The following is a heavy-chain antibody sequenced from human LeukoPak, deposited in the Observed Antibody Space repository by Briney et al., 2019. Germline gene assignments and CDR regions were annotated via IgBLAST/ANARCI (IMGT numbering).Heavy chain of an antibody. J-gene: IGHJ5*02. CDR1: GGSISSSSYY. V-gene: IGHV4-39*01. D-gene: IGHD3-3*01. Sequence: SETLSLTCTVSGGSISSSSYYWGWIRQPPGKGLESIGSIYYSGSTYYNPSLKSRVTISVDTSKNQFSLKLSSVTAADTAVYYCARLEHLTIFGVVGWFDPWGQGTLVTVSS. CDR2: IYYSGST. CDR3: ARLEHLTIFGVVGWFDP.